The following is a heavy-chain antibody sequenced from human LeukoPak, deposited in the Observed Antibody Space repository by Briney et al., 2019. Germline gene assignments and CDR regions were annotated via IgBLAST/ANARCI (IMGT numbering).Heavy chain of an antibody. J-gene: IGHJ5*02. D-gene: IGHD3-3*01. Sequence: SQTLSLTCTVSGGSISSGGYYWSWIRQHPGKGLEWIGYIYYSGSTYYNPSLKSRVTISVDTSKNQFSLKLSSVTAADTAVYYCARAHALEQPYNWFDPWGQGTLVTASS. CDR2: IYYSGST. V-gene: IGHV4-31*03. CDR1: GGSISSGGYY. CDR3: ARAHALEQPYNWFDP.